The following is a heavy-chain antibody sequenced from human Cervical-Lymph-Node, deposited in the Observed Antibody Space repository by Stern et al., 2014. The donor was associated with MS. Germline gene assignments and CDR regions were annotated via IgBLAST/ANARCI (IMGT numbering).Heavy chain of an antibody. CDR2: IIPLLGTP. V-gene: IGHV1-69*14. D-gene: IGHD3-9*01. J-gene: IGHJ6*02. CDR3: ARGLRLFRYFDRTEGIYFYDMDV. Sequence: QVQLVQSGTEVKRPGSSVKVSCKASGGTFSNYAISWVRQAPGQGLEWMGGIIPLLGTPKYGQKSQDRVTITADKSTTTAYMELNSLRSEDTAVYYCARGLRLFRYFDRTEGIYFYDMDVWGQGTTVIVSS. CDR1: GGTFSNYA.